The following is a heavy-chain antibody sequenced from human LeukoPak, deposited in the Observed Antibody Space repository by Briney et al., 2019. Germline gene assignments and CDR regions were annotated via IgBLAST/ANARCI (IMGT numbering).Heavy chain of an antibody. Sequence: SVKVSCKASGGTFSSYAISWVRQAPGQGLEWMGRIIPILGIANYAQKFQGRVTITADKSTSTAYMELSSLRSEDTAMYYCARDHPFGTTVTNRYCYFDLWGRGTLVTVSS. CDR1: GGTFSSYA. CDR2: IIPILGIA. V-gene: IGHV1-69*04. CDR3: ARDHPFGTTVTNRYCYFDL. J-gene: IGHJ2*01. D-gene: IGHD4-17*01.